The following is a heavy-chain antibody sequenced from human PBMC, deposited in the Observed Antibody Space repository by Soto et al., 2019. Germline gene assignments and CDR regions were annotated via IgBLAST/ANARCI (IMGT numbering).Heavy chain of an antibody. CDR1: GFTFSSYW. CDR2: IKQDGSEK. V-gene: IGHV3-7*01. J-gene: IGHJ3*02. Sequence: GALRLSCAASGFTFSSYWMSWVRQAPGKGLEWVANIKQDGSEKYYVDSVKGRFTISRDNAKNSLYLLMNSLRAEDTAVYYCARDTYYDFWSGYDTGGSAFDIWGQGTMVTVSS. CDR3: ARDTYYDFWSGYDTGGSAFDI. D-gene: IGHD3-3*01.